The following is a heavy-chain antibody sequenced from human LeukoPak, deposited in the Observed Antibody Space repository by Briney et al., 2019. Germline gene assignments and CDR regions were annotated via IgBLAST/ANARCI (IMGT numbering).Heavy chain of an antibody. D-gene: IGHD5-24*01. CDR1: GGSISSHY. CDR2: IYYSGST. Sequence: SETLSLTCTVSGGSISSHYWSWIRQPPGKGLEWIGYIYYSGSTNYNPSLKSRVTISVDTSKNQFSLKLNTVTAADTAVYYCARSRDGYNSGLFDYWGQGTLVTVSS. CDR3: ARSRDGYNSGLFDY. J-gene: IGHJ4*02. V-gene: IGHV4-59*11.